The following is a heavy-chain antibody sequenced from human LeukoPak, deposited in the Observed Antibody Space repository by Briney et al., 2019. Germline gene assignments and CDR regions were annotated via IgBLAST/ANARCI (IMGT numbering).Heavy chain of an antibody. CDR3: ARRLTQYDCFDP. J-gene: IGHJ5*02. CDR1: GDSVPSNSVT. D-gene: IGHD2-2*01. Sequence: SQTLSLTCAISGDSVPSNSVTWNWIRQSPSRGLEWLGRTYYRSTWYNDYAVTVRGRITVNPDTSKNQFSLHLNSVTPEDTAVYYCARRLTQYDCFDPWGQGILVTVSS. V-gene: IGHV6-1*01. CDR2: TYYRSTWYN.